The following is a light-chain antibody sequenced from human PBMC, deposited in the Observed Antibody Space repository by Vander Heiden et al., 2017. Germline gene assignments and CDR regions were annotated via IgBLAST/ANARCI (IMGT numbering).Light chain of an antibody. Sequence: QSAAPQPPSVSGSPGQSITLSCPGPSSDVGGYNYVPRYQQHPGQAPKLMIYDVSNRPSGVSDRFSGSKSGNTASLSISGLQAEDEADYYCSSYTSNSTYVFGTGTKVTVL. V-gene: IGLV2-14*03. CDR3: SSYTSNSTYV. CDR2: DVS. J-gene: IGLJ1*01. CDR1: SSDVGGYNY.